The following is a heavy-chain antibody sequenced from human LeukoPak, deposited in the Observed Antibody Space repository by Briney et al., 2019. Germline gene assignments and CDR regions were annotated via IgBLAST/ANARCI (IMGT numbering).Heavy chain of an antibody. D-gene: IGHD4-11*01. CDR3: AKDLGDSSMVFDY. CDR1: GFTFSSYG. CDR2: IWYDGSNK. V-gene: IGHV3-33*06. J-gene: IGHJ4*02. Sequence: GRSLRLSCAAYGFTFSSYGMHWVRQAPGKGLEWVAVIWYDGSNKYYADSVKGRFTISRDNSKNTLYLQMNSLRAEDTAVYYCAKDLGDSSMVFDYWGQGTLVTVSS.